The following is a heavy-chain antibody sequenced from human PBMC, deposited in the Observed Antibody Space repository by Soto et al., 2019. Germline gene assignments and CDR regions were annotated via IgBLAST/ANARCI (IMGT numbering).Heavy chain of an antibody. CDR2: INAGNGNT. J-gene: IGHJ6*02. V-gene: IGHV1-3*01. D-gene: IGHD3-22*01. CDR3: ERDRDAMIVVYGIDV. Sequence: ASVKVSCKASGYTFTSYAMHWVRQAPGQRLEWMGWINAGNGNTKYSQKFQGRVTITRDTSASTAYMELSSLRSEDTAVYYCERDRDAMIVVYGIDVWGQGTTVTVYS. CDR1: GYTFTSYA.